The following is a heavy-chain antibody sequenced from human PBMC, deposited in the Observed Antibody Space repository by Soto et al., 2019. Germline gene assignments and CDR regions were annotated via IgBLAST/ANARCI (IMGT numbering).Heavy chain of an antibody. D-gene: IGHD4-17*01. CDR2: MQYSGST. J-gene: IGHJ4*02. V-gene: IGHV4-61*01. CDR1: GDSVSSGSYF. CDR3: AGDYGGYYFDY. Sequence: PSETLSPTCTVSGDSVSSGSYFWNWIRQPPGKGLEWIGYMQYSGSTNYNPSLKSRVTISVDTSKNQFSLKLSSVTAADTAVYYCAGDYGGYYFDYWGQGTLVTVSS.